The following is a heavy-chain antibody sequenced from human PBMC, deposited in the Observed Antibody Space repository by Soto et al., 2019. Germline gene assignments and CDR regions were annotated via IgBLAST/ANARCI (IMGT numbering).Heavy chain of an antibody. D-gene: IGHD4-17*01. CDR2: IYYNGRT. J-gene: IGHJ6*02. Sequence: SETLSLTCTVSGGSINSGDYFWSWVRQPPGKGLEWIGYIYYNGRTYYNPSLESRVSISLDTPNNQFSLRLSSVTAADTAVYFCARDRPSYGDYVHYFHHYGMDVWGQGTTVTVSS. V-gene: IGHV4-30-4*01. CDR1: GGSINSGDYF. CDR3: ARDRPSYGDYVHYFHHYGMDV.